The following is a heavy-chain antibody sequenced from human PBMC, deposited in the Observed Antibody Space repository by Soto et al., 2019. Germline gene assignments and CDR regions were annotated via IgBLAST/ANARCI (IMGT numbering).Heavy chain of an antibody. V-gene: IGHV3-30*18. J-gene: IGHJ4*02. CDR3: VKDRSDHWSFDY. CDR1: GFTFSSCA. CDR2: VTHDGSLY. D-gene: IGHD2-8*02. Sequence: QVQLVESGGGVVQPGRSLRLSCVASGFTFSSCAMHWVRQVPGKGLEWLAVVTHDGSLYPYADSVKGRFSISRDNSRKTLYLQMNSLRPEDTAVYYCVKDRSDHWSFDYWGQGTLVTVSS.